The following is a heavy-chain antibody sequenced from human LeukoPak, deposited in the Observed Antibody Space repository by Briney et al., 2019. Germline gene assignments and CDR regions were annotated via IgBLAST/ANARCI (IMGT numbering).Heavy chain of an antibody. CDR1: GFTFSTYA. Sequence: TGGSLRLSCAASGFTFSTYAITWVRQAPGKGLEWLSAISDSGDRTYYADSVKGRFTISRDNSKNTLYLQMNSLRAEDTAVYYCAKESKYYPWGQGTLATVSS. D-gene: IGHD3-10*01. V-gene: IGHV3-23*01. J-gene: IGHJ5*02. CDR3: AKESKYYP. CDR2: ISDSGDRT.